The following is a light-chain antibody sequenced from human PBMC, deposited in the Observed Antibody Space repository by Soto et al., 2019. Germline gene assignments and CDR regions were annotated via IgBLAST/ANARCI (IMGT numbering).Light chain of an antibody. CDR2: DAS. J-gene: IGKJ4*01. V-gene: IGKV1-5*01. CDR1: QSISCW. CDR3: QQYNSYLT. Sequence: DIQMTQSPSTLSASVGDRVPITCRASQSISCWLAWYQQKPGKAPKLLIYDASSLESGVPSRFSGSGSGTEFTLTISSLQPDDFATYYCQQYNSYLTFGGGTKVDI.